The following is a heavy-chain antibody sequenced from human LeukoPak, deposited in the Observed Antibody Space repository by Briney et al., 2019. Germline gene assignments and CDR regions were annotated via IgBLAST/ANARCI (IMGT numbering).Heavy chain of an antibody. Sequence: SETLSLTCAFYGGSFTGYYWSWIRQSPGKGLEWIGEINHSGQIDYNTSLKSRVTISVDTSRNQFSLHLNSVTAADTAVYSRGGYDPGSHYRLWGQGTLVTVSS. V-gene: IGHV4-34*01. J-gene: IGHJ4*02. CDR1: GGSFTGYY. CDR2: INHSGQI. D-gene: IGHD3-10*01. CDR3: GGYDPGSHYRL.